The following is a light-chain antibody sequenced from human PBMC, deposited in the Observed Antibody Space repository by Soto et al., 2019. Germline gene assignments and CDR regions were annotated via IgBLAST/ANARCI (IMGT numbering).Light chain of an antibody. V-gene: IGKV3-11*01. J-gene: IGKJ5*01. CDR2: DAS. Sequence: EIVLTQSPATLSLSPGERATLSCRASQSVSTSLAWYQQKPGQAPRLLIHDASNRATGIPVRFSGGGSGTDFTLTIDSLEPEDFAVYYCQQRSDWPSITFGQGTRLEIK. CDR3: QQRSDWPSIT. CDR1: QSVSTS.